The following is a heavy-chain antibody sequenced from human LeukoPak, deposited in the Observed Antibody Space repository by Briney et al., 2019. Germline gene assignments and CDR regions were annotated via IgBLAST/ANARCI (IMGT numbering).Heavy chain of an antibody. Sequence: GGSLRLSCAASGFTFSSYGMHWVRQAPGKGLEWVAFIRYDGSNKYYADSVKGRFTISRDNSKNTLYLQMNSLRAEDTAVYYCAKDWEQWLVQGFDYWGQGTLVTVSS. D-gene: IGHD6-19*01. CDR3: AKDWEQWLVQGFDY. V-gene: IGHV3-30*02. J-gene: IGHJ4*02. CDR1: GFTFSSYG. CDR2: IRYDGSNK.